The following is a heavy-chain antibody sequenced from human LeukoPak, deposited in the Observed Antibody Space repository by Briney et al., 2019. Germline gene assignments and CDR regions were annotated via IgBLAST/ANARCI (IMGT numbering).Heavy chain of an antibody. J-gene: IGHJ4*02. Sequence: GGSLRLSCSASGFTFNSYAMHWVRQAPGKGLEWVAVISHDGSNQQYADSVKGQVTISRDNSKSTLYLQMASLRAGDTAVYYCARQGDTGSWYFDYWGQGTLVTVSS. CDR3: ARQGDTGSWYFDY. D-gene: IGHD2-21*02. CDR2: ISHDGSNQ. CDR1: GFTFNSYA. V-gene: IGHV3-30-3*01.